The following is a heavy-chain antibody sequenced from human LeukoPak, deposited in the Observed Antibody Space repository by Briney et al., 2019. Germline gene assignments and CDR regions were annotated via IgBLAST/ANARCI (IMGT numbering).Heavy chain of an antibody. CDR3: ARVYELRFLEGLPKGYYFDS. V-gene: IGHV1-18*01. CDR2: IRTYKDHT. CDR1: VYTISHYR. D-gene: IGHD3-3*01. J-gene: IGHJ4*02. Sequence: ASVKVSRKASVYTISHYRYSCAPHAPEQGREGLVCIRTYKDHTVYAQKVQGRVTMTTDTSANTAYMELRSLRSDDTAIYYCARVYELRFLEGLPKGYYFDSWGQGTLVTVSS.